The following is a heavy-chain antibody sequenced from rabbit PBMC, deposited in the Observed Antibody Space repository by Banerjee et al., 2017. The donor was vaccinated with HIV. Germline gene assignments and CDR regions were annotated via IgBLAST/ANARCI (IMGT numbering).Heavy chain of an antibody. V-gene: IGHV1S40*01. CDR2: IDTGSGSI. Sequence: QSLEESGGDLVKPGASLTLTCTASGFSFSSSYYMCWVRQAPGKGLEWIACIDTGSGSIYYASWAKGRFTISKPSSTTVTLQMTSLTAADTATYFCVRAGVYAGSSSYTGFDFNLWGPGTLVTVS. CDR3: VRAGVYAGSSSYTGFDFNL. CDR1: GFSFSSSYY. D-gene: IGHD8-1*01. J-gene: IGHJ4*01.